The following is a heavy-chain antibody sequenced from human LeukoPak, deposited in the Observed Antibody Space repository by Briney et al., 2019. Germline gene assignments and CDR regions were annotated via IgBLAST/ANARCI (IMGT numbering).Heavy chain of an antibody. V-gene: IGHV3-20*01. CDR2: INWNGDNT. J-gene: IGHJ3*02. CDR3: ARATPGTGGPRVQNKAFDI. D-gene: IGHD1-1*01. Sequence: GGSMRLSCVASGSTLDDYGMSWVRQGPGKGLEWVSGINWNGDNTGYGDSVKGRLTISRDNAKNSLYLQMNRLRAEDTAFYDCARATPGTGGPRVQNKAFDIWGQGTLVSVSA. CDR1: GSTLDDYG.